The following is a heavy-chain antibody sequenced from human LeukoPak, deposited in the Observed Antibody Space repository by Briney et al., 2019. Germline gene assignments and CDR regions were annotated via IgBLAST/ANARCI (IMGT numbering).Heavy chain of an antibody. CDR1: GGSISSYY. CDR2: IYYSGST. V-gene: IGHV4-59*01. Sequence: SETLSLTCTVSGGSISSYYWSWIRQPPGKGLEWIGYIYYSGSTNYNPSLKSRVTISVDTSKNQFSLKLSSVTAVDTAVYYCARDYDFWSGTKYGMDVWGQGTTVTVSS. CDR3: ARDYDFWSGTKYGMDV. J-gene: IGHJ6*02. D-gene: IGHD3-3*01.